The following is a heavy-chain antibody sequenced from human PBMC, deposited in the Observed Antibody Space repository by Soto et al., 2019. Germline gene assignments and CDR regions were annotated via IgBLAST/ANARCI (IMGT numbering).Heavy chain of an antibody. D-gene: IGHD3-10*01. V-gene: IGHV3-49*03. J-gene: IGHJ4*02. CDR3: TRDWVLLWFGEPPPFDY. Sequence: GGSLRLSCTASGFTFGDYAMSWFRQAPGKGLEWVGFIRSKAYGGTTEYAASVKGRFTISRDDSKSIACLQMNSLKTEDTAVYYCTRDWVLLWFGEPPPFDYWGQGTLVTVSS. CDR1: GFTFGDYA. CDR2: IRSKAYGGTT.